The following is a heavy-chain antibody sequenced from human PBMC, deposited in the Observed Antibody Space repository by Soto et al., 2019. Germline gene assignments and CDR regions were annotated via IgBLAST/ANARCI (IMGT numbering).Heavy chain of an antibody. Sequence: PGGSLRLSCAASGFTFSSYAMSWVRQAPGKGLEWVSAISGSGGSTYYADSVKGRFTISRDNSKNTLYLQMNSLRAEDTAVYYRAKDSVLERFLEWAPSDYWGQGTLVTVSS. CDR3: AKDSVLERFLEWAPSDY. D-gene: IGHD3-3*01. V-gene: IGHV3-23*01. CDR2: ISGSGGST. CDR1: GFTFSSYA. J-gene: IGHJ4*02.